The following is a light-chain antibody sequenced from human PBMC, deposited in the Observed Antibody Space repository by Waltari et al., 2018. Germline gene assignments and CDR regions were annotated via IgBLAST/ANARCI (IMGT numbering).Light chain of an antibody. CDR1: QSVTFSY. V-gene: IGKV3-20*01. CDR2: GAS. CDR3: QQYGSSPST. J-gene: IGKJ2*01. Sequence: EIVLTQSPATLSLSPGESATLSCRASQSVTFSYLAWYQQKPGQAPRVLVDGASSRATGIPARFSGSGSGTDFTLTISRLEPEDFAVYYCQQYGSSPSTFGQGTKLEIK.